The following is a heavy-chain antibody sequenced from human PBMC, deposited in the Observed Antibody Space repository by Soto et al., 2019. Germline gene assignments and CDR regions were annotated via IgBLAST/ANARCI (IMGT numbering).Heavy chain of an antibody. V-gene: IGHV3-23*01. CDR2: VSVSGGTT. J-gene: IGHJ4*02. Sequence: XGSLILSCLACGVIFNNYAMSWVRQAPGKGLEWVSTVSVSGGTTYYADSLKGRFTISRDNSKKTVYLQMNRLRADDTAIYYCAKGLYYYDSSGYRLFDYWGQGTLVTVSS. D-gene: IGHD3-22*01. CDR3: AKGLYYYDSSGYRLFDY. CDR1: GVIFNNYA.